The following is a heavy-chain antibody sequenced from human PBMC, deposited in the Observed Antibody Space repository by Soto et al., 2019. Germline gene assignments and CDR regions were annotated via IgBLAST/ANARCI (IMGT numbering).Heavy chain of an antibody. CDR3: ARDASSGWSGGIYYYYYGMDV. V-gene: IGHV3-48*02. J-gene: IGHJ6*02. CDR1: GFTFSSYS. Sequence: GGSLRLSCAASGFTFSSYSMNWVRQAPGKGLEWVSYISSSSSTIYYADSVKGRFTISRDNAKNSLYLQMNSPRDEDTAVYYCARDASSGWSGGIYYYYYGMDVWGQGTTVTVSS. CDR2: ISSSSSTI. D-gene: IGHD6-19*01.